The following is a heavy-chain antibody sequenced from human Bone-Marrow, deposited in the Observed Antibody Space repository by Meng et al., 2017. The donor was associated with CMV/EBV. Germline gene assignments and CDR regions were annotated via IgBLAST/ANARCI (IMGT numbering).Heavy chain of an antibody. Sequence: SETLSLTCTVSGGSISSYYWSWIRQPPGKGLEWIGYIHYSGSSNYNPSLKSRVTILVDTSKNQFSLKLSSVTATDTAVYYCARLGGGYDSGIWFDPWGQGTLVTVSS. CDR2: IHYSGSS. CDR3: ARLGGGYDSGIWFDP. CDR1: GGSISSYY. D-gene: IGHD5-12*01. J-gene: IGHJ5*02. V-gene: IGHV4-59*01.